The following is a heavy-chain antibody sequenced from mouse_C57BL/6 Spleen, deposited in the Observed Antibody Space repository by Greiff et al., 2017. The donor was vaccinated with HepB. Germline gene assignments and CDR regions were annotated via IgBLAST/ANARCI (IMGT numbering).Heavy chain of an antibody. J-gene: IGHJ4*01. CDR3: ASLYYYCSMDY. Sequence: VQLQQSGPELVKPGDSVKISCKASGYSFTGYFMNWVMQSHGKSLEWIGRINPYNGDTFYNQKFKGKATLTVDKSSSTAHMELRSLTSEDSAVYYCASLYYYCSMDYWGQGTSVTVSS. CDR2: INPYNGDT. V-gene: IGHV1-20*01. D-gene: IGHD1-1*01. CDR1: GYSFTGYF.